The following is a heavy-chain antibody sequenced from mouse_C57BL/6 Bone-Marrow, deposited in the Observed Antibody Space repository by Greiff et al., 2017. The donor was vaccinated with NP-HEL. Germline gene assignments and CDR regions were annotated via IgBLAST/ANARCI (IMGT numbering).Heavy chain of an antibody. CDR3: AIFYYGNYGRFDY. CDR2: ICPGDGDT. Sequence: VQLQQSGPELVKLGASVKISCKASGYAFSSSWMNWVKQRPGKGLEWIGRICPGDGDTNYNGKFKGKATLTADKSSSTAYMQLSSLTSEDSAVYFCAIFYYGNYGRFDYWGQGTTLTVSS. J-gene: IGHJ2*01. CDR1: GYAFSSSW. D-gene: IGHD2-1*01. V-gene: IGHV1-82*01.